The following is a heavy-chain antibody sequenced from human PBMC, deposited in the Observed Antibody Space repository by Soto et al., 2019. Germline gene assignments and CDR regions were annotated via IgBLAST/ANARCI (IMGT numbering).Heavy chain of an antibody. CDR3: ARVNKRGYSYGFVVHWFDP. Sequence: QVQLQESGPGLVKPSQTLSLTCTVSGGSISSGGYYWSWIRQHPGKGLEWIGYIYYSGSTYYNPSLKSRVTISVDTSKNQFSLKLSSVTAADTAVYYCARVNKRGYSYGFVVHWFDPWGQGTLVTVSS. CDR1: GGSISSGGYY. V-gene: IGHV4-31*03. CDR2: IYYSGST. D-gene: IGHD5-18*01. J-gene: IGHJ5*02.